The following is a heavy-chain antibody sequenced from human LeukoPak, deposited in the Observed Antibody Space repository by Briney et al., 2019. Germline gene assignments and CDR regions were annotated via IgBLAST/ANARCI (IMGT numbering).Heavy chain of an antibody. CDR3: ARDWGAVGAFDI. Sequence: GGSLRLSCAVSGFTFSKSWMHWVRQAPGKGLEWVANIKQDGSVKYYADSVKGRFTISRDNSKNTLYLQMNSLRAEDTAVYYCARDWGAVGAFDIWGQGTMVTVSS. CDR2: IKQDGSVK. D-gene: IGHD3-16*01. J-gene: IGHJ3*02. CDR1: GFTFSKSW. V-gene: IGHV3-7*01.